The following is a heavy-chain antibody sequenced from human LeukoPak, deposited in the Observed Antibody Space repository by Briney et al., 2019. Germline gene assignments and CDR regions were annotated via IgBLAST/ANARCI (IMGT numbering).Heavy chain of an antibody. CDR2: ISSGGTI. V-gene: IGHV3-48*03. Sequence: PGGSLRLSCAASGFTFSSYEMNWVRQAPGKRLEWVSYISSGGTIYYADSVKDRFTISRDNAKNSLYLQMNSLRAEDTAVYYCASGEQLVYFDYWGQGTLVTVSS. CDR3: ASGEQLVYFDY. D-gene: IGHD6-13*01. J-gene: IGHJ4*02. CDR1: GFTFSSYE.